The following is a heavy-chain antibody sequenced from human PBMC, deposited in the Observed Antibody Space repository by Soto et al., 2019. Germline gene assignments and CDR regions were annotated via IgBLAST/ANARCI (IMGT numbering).Heavy chain of an antibody. Sequence: QVQLQQWGAGLLKPSETLSLTCAVYGGSFSGYYWSWIRQPPGKGLEWIGEINHSGSTNYNPSLKSRVTISVDTSKNQFSLKLSSVTAADTALYYCARRTLRYFGGSIDYWGQGTLVTVSS. V-gene: IGHV4-34*01. D-gene: IGHD3-9*01. CDR1: GGSFSGYY. CDR2: INHSGST. J-gene: IGHJ4*02. CDR3: ARRTLRYFGGSIDY.